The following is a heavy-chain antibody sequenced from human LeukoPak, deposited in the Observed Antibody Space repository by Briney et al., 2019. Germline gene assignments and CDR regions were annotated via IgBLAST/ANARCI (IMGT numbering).Heavy chain of an antibody. D-gene: IGHD3-9*01. V-gene: IGHV1-46*01. Sequence: GASVKVSCKASGYTFTSYYMHWVRQAPGQGLEWMGIINPSGGSTSYAQKFQGRVTMTRDMSTSTAYMELSSLRSEDTAVYYCARDRAEYDILTGLVYWGQGTLVTVSS. J-gene: IGHJ4*02. CDR1: GYTFTSYY. CDR2: INPSGGST. CDR3: ARDRAEYDILTGLVY.